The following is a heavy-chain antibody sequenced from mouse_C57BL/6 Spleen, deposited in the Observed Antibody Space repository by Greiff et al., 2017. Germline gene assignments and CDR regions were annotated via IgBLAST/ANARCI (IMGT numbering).Heavy chain of an antibody. Sequence: EVQLQESGPGLVKPSQSLSLTCSVTGYSITSGYYWNWIRQFPGNKLEWMGYISYDGSNNYNPSLKNRISITRDTSKNQFFLKLNSVTTEDTATYYCARDHHGSSSFDYWGQGTTLTVSS. J-gene: IGHJ2*01. V-gene: IGHV3-6*01. CDR3: ARDHHGSSSFDY. D-gene: IGHD1-1*01. CDR2: ISYDGSN. CDR1: GYSITSGYY.